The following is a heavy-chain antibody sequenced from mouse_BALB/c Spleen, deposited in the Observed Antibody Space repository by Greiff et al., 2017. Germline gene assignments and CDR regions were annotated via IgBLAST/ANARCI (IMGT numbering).Heavy chain of an antibody. CDR2: ISSGGGST. Sequence: EVKLVESGGGLVKPGGSLKLSCAASGFAFSSYDMSWVRQTPEKRLVWVAYISSGGGSTYYPDTVKGRFTISRDNAKNTLYLQMSSLKSEDTAMYYCARHGAGTIDYWGQGTTLTVSS. D-gene: IGHD4-1*01. V-gene: IGHV5-12-1*01. J-gene: IGHJ2*01. CDR3: ARHGAGTIDY. CDR1: GFAFSSYD.